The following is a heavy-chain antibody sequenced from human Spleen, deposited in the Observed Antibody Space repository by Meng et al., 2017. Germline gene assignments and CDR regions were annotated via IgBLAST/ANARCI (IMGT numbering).Heavy chain of an antibody. CDR1: GGSISSGSYH. Sequence: SETLSLTCTVSGGSISSGSYHWSWIRQPAGKGLEWIGRAYTSGSTNYNPSLKSRVTISVDTSKNQFTLKMTSVIAADTAVYYCARKDYQENAFDIWGQGTMVT. CDR3: ARKDYQENAFDI. V-gene: IGHV4-61*02. J-gene: IGHJ3*02. CDR2: AYTSGST. D-gene: IGHD2-2*01.